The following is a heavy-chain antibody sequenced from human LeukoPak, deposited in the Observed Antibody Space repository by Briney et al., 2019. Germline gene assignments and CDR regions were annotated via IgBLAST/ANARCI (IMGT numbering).Heavy chain of an antibody. CDR2: LCSSGST. CDR1: GVSITSGSDY. J-gene: IGHJ6*03. CDR3: ARSGGSNPYYYFYYYMDV. D-gene: IGHD1-26*01. V-gene: IGHV4-61*02. Sequence: PSQTLSLTCTVSGVSITSGSDYWSWIRQPAGKGLEWIGRLCSSGSTNDNPSLKSRITISADTSKNQFSLKLSSVTAADTAVYYCARSGGSNPYYYFYYYMDVWGKGTTVTVSS.